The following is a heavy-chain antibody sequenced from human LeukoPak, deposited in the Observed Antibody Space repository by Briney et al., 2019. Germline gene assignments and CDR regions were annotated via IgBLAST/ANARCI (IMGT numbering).Heavy chain of an antibody. CDR2: INEDGSKK. CDR3: ARGALLAIAEYYFDY. Sequence: GGSLRLSCAASGFIFSQYSMNWVRQAPGKGLEWVANINEDGSKKHYLDSVEGRFTISRDNSKNTLYLQMNSLRAEDTAVYYCARGALLAIAEYYFDYWGQGTLVTVSS. V-gene: IGHV3-7*01. J-gene: IGHJ4*02. D-gene: IGHD3-3*02. CDR1: GFIFSQYS.